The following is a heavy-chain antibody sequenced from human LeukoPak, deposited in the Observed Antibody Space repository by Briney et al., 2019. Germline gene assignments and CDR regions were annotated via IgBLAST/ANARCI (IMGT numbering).Heavy chain of an antibody. CDR1: GGSINSHY. CDR3: ARGGWSLDY. CDR2: IYYSGAT. V-gene: IGHV4-59*11. D-gene: IGHD6-19*01. Sequence: PSETLSLTCTVSGGSINSHYWSWIRKPPGKGLEWIGYIYYSGATNYNPSLGSRVTISVDTSNNKFSLNLRSVTAADTAIYYCARGGWSLDYWGKGILITVSP. J-gene: IGHJ4*02.